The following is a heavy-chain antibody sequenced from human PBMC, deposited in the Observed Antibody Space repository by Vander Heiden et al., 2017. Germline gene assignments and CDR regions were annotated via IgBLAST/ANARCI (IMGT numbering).Heavy chain of an antibody. J-gene: IGHJ4*02. CDR1: GYTLTELS. Sequence: QVQPVQSGAEVKKPGAAVKVSCKVSGYTLTELSMHWVRQAPGKGLEWMGGFDPEDGETSYAQKFQGRVTMTEDTSTDTAYMELSSLRSEDTAVYYCATASLVSAAAGTLGYWGQGTLVTVSS. D-gene: IGHD6-13*01. V-gene: IGHV1-24*01. CDR3: ATASLVSAAAGTLGY. CDR2: FDPEDGET.